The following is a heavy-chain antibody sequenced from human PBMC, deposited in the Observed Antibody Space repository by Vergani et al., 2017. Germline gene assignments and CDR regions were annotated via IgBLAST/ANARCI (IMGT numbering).Heavy chain of an antibody. D-gene: IGHD6-19*01. CDR2: ISAYNGNT. Sequence: QVQLVQSGAEVKKPGASVKVFCKASGYTFTSYGISWVRQAPGQGLEWMGWISAYNGNTNYAQKLQGRVTMTTDTSTSTAYMELRSLRSDDTAVYYCAIVPLKRIAVAGTTIDYWDQGTLVTVSS. V-gene: IGHV1-18*01. CDR1: GYTFTSYG. J-gene: IGHJ4*02. CDR3: AIVPLKRIAVAGTTIDY.